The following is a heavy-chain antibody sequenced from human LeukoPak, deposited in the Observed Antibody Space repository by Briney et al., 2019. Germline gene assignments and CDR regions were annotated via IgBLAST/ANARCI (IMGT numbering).Heavy chain of an antibody. J-gene: IGHJ3*02. CDR3: AKESLDAFDI. CDR2: ISYDGSNK. V-gene: IGHV3-30*18. Sequence: PGGSLRLSCAASGFTFSSYGMHWVRQAPGKGLEWVAVISYDGSNKYYADSVKGRFTISRDNSKNTLYLQMNSLRAEDTAVYYCAKESLDAFDIWGQGTMVTVSS. CDR1: GFTFSSYG.